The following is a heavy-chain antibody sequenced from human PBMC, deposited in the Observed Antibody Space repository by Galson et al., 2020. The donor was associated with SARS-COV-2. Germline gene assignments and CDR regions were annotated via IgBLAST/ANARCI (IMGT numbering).Heavy chain of an antibody. J-gene: IGHJ4*02. CDR2: IHYSGST. CDR3: VSSGWKLGFDY. Sequence: SKPLSLTFTVSGGSISSYYWSWIRQPPGKGLEWIGYIHYSGSTNYNPSLKSRVTISVDTSKNQFSLKLSSVTAADTAVYYCVSSGWKLGFDYWGQGTLVTVSS. CDR1: GGSISSYY. V-gene: IGHV4-59*08. D-gene: IGHD6-19*01.